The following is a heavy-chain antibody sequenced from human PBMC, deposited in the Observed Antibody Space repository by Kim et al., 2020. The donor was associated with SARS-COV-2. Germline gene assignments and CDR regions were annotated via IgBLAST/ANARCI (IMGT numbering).Heavy chain of an antibody. CDR1: GFTFSSYS. D-gene: IGHD2-2*01. CDR3: ARALDCSTNRCYSYGMDV. CDR2: ISSSSSYI. Sequence: GGSLRLSCAASGFTFSSYSMNWVRQAPGKGLEWVSSISSSSSYIYYADSVKGRFTISRDNAKNSLYLQMNSLRAEDTAVYYCARALDCSTNRCYSYGMDVWGQGTTVTVSS. V-gene: IGHV3-21*01. J-gene: IGHJ6*02.